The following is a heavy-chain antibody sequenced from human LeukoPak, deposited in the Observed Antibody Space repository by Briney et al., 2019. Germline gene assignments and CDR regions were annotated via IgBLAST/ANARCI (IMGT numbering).Heavy chain of an antibody. Sequence: SETLSLTCAVYGGSFSGYYWSWIRQPPGKGLEWIGRIYTSGSTNYNPSLKSRVTISVDTSKNQFSLKLSSVTAADTAVYYCARHRKGSYHDYDFDYWGQGTLVTVSS. V-gene: IGHV4-59*10. CDR3: ARHRKGSYHDYDFDY. J-gene: IGHJ4*02. D-gene: IGHD1-26*01. CDR2: IYTSGST. CDR1: GGSFSGYY.